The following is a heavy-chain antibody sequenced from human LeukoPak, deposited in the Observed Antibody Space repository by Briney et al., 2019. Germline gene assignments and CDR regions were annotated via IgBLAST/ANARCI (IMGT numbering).Heavy chain of an antibody. CDR2: IIPIFGTA. Sequence: SVKVSCKASGGTFSSYAISWVRQAPGQGLEWMGRIIPIFGTANYAQKFQGRVTITTDESTSTAYMELSSLRSEDPAVYYCARETHWGSYRYFDYWGQGTLVTVSS. D-gene: IGHD3-16*02. V-gene: IGHV1-69*05. J-gene: IGHJ4*02. CDR1: GGTFSSYA. CDR3: ARETHWGSYRYFDY.